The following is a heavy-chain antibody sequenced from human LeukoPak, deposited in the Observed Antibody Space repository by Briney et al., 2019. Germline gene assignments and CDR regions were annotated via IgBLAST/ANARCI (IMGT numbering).Heavy chain of an antibody. J-gene: IGHJ4*02. CDR1: GDSISSYY. D-gene: IGHD2-15*01. CDR3: TTDHCSGGSCLFDF. Sequence: ETLSLTCTVSGDSISSYYWSWIRQPPGKGLEWVGRIKSKTDGGTTDYAAPVKGRLTISRDDSKNTLYLQMNSLKTEDTAVYYCTTDHCSGGSCLFDFWGQGTLVTVSS. V-gene: IGHV3-15*01. CDR2: IKSKTDGGTT.